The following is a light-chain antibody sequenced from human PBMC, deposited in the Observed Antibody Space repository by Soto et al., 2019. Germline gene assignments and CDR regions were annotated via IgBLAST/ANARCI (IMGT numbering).Light chain of an antibody. CDR1: SSNIGSKY. V-gene: IGLV1-47*01. J-gene: IGLJ3*02. CDR3: ATWDDSLSAWV. CDR2: KSD. Sequence: QSVLTQTPSASGTPGQRVTISCSGSSSNIGSKYVYWYQQLPGTAPKLLIYKSDQRPSGVPDRFSGSKSGTSASLAISGLRSADEADYHCATWDDSLSAWVFGGGTKLTVL.